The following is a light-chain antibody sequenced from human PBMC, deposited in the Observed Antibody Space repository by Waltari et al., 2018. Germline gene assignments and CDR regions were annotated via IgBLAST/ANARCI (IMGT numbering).Light chain of an antibody. J-gene: IGKJ4*01. Sequence: DVVMTQSPLSLSVALAQPASISCWSTQSPVYRDGDTYLHWFQQRTGQSPTRLIYKVSNRDSGVPDRFSGSGSGTDFTLKISRVEAEDVGVYYCMQSTHWPLTFGGGTKVEIK. CDR3: MQSTHWPLT. CDR1: QSPVYRDGDTY. V-gene: IGKV2-30*01. CDR2: KVS.